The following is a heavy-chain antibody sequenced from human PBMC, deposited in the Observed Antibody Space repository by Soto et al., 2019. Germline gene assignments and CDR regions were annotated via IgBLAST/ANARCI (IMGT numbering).Heavy chain of an antibody. CDR2: ISYDGSNK. CDR3: AKDMLGATTPLDY. Sequence: QVQLVESGGGVVQPGRSLRLSCAASGFTFSSYGMHWVRQAPGKGLEWVAVISYDGSNKYYADSVKGRFTISRDNSKNTLYLQMNSLRAEDTAVYYCAKDMLGATTPLDYWGQGTLVTVSS. CDR1: GFTFSSYG. V-gene: IGHV3-30*18. D-gene: IGHD1-26*01. J-gene: IGHJ4*02.